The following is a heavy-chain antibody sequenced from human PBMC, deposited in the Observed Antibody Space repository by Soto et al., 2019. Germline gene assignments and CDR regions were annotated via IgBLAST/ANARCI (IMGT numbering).Heavy chain of an antibody. CDR3: AYRRGGSSSGGNFDY. V-gene: IGHV2-5*01. CDR1: GFSFSTTGAG. Sequence: QIALKESGPTLVKPSQTLTLTCTFSGFSFSTTGAGVGWIRQPPGKALEWLALIFWNDAKRYSPSLRSRLTIIKDTSKHQVVLTMTNVDPVDTATYYCAYRRGGSSSGGNFDYWGQGTPVTVYS. CDR2: IFWNDAK. J-gene: IGHJ4*02. D-gene: IGHD2-15*01.